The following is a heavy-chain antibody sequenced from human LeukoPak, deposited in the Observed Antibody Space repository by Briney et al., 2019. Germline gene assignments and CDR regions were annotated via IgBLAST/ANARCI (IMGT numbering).Heavy chain of an antibody. D-gene: IGHD3-10*01. Sequence: GESLKISCKGSGYSFTSYWIGWVRQMPGKGLEWMGITYPGDSDTRYSPSFQGQVTISADKSISTAYLQWSSLKASDTAMYYCARQGYYGSATPYYFDYWGQGTLVTVSS. V-gene: IGHV5-51*01. J-gene: IGHJ4*02. CDR3: ARQGYYGSATPYYFDY. CDR1: GYSFTSYW. CDR2: TYPGDSDT.